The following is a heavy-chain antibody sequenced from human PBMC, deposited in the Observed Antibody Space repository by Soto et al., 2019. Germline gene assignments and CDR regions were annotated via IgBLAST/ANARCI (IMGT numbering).Heavy chain of an antibody. D-gene: IGHD4-17*01. Sequence: EVQLVESGGGLVKPGGSLRLSCAASGFTFSSYSMNWVRQAPGKGLEWVSSISSSSSYIYYADSVKGRFTISRDNAKNSRYLQMNSLRAEDTAVYYCASDTTVTTYYFDYWGQGTLVTVSS. CDR1: GFTFSSYS. CDR2: ISSSSSYI. CDR3: ASDTTVTTYYFDY. J-gene: IGHJ4*02. V-gene: IGHV3-21*01.